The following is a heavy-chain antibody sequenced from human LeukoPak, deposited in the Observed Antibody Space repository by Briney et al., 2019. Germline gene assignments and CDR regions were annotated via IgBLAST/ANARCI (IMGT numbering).Heavy chain of an antibody. CDR1: GYTFTGYY. CDR2: INPNSGGT. Sequence: ASVKVSCKASGYTFTGYYMHWVRQAPGQGLEWMGWINPNSGGTNYAQKFQGRVTMTRDTSISTAYMELSRLRSDDTAVYYCARDHGDYTPTDAFDIWGQGTMVTVSS. V-gene: IGHV1-2*02. J-gene: IGHJ3*02. CDR3: ARDHGDYTPTDAFDI. D-gene: IGHD4-17*01.